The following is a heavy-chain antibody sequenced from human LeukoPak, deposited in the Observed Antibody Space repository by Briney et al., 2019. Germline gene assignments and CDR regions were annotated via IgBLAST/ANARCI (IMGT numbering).Heavy chain of an antibody. Sequence: ASVKASCKASGYAFTSFGISWVRQAPGQGLEWMGWISSYNGNTNYAQKFQGRVTMTTDTSTSTAYMELRSLRSDDTAVYYCVSGRIANNDSWGQGTLVTVSP. D-gene: IGHD2/OR15-2a*01. CDR3: VSGRIANNDS. J-gene: IGHJ4*02. CDR1: GYAFTSFG. CDR2: ISSYNGNT. V-gene: IGHV1-18*04.